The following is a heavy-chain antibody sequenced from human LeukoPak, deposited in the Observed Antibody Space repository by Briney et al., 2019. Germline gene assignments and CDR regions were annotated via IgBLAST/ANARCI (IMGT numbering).Heavy chain of an antibody. D-gene: IGHD3-10*01. CDR2: IKQDGSEK. Sequence: GGSLRLSCAASGFTFSSYWMSWVRQAPGKGLEWVANIKQDGSEKYYVDSVKGRFTISRDNAKNSLYLQMNSLRAEDTAVYYCARDGAYYGSGSYYEINWFDPWGQGTLVTVSS. CDR1: GFTFSSYW. V-gene: IGHV3-7*01. J-gene: IGHJ5*02. CDR3: ARDGAYYGSGSYYEINWFDP.